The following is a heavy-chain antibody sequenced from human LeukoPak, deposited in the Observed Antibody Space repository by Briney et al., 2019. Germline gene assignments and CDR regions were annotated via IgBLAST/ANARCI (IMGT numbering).Heavy chain of an antibody. CDR2: ISSSSSYI. CDR1: GFTFSSYS. Sequence: GGSLRLSCAASGFTFSSYSMNWVRQAPGKGLEWVSSISSSSSYIYYADSVKGRFTISRDNAKNSLYLQMNSLRAEDTAVYYCAGEVRDILTPDAFDIWGQGTMVTVSS. D-gene: IGHD3-9*01. V-gene: IGHV3-21*01. CDR3: AGEVRDILTPDAFDI. J-gene: IGHJ3*02.